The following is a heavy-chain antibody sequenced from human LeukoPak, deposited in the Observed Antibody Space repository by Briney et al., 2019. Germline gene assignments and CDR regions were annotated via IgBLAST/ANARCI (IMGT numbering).Heavy chain of an antibody. CDR1: GGSISSSSYY. Sequence: SETLSLTCTVSGGSISSSSYYWGWIRQPPGKGLEWIGSIYYSGSTYYNPSLKRRVTISVDTSKNQFSLKLSSVTAADTAVYYCALGIAGAFDYWGQGTLVTVSS. CDR3: ALGIAGAFDY. J-gene: IGHJ4*02. V-gene: IGHV4-39*01. CDR2: IYYSGST. D-gene: IGHD1-26*01.